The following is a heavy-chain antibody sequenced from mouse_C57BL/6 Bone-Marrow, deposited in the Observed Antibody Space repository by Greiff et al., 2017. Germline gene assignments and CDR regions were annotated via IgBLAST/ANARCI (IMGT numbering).Heavy chain of an antibody. CDR1: GFSLTSYG. CDR2: IWSGGST. CDR3: ARRNGYYFDV. J-gene: IGHJ1*03. V-gene: IGHV2-2*01. D-gene: IGHD2-2*01. Sequence: VKVVESGPGLVQPSQSLSITCTVSGFSLTSYGVHWVRQSPGKGLEWLGVIWSGGSTDYNAAFISRLSISKDNSKSQVFFKMNSLQADDTAIYYCARRNGYYFDVWGTGTTVTVSS.